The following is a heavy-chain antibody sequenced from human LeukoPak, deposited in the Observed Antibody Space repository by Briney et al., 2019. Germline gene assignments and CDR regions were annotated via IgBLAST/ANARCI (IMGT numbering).Heavy chain of an antibody. Sequence: GGSLRLSCAASGFTFSSYTMNWVRQAPGKGLEWVSSISSSSSYIYYADSVKGRFTISRDNAKNSLYLQMNSLRAEDTAVYYCARGRRRIAAPGATPPAPYFDFWGQGTLVTVSS. CDR1: GFTFSSYT. CDR3: ARGRRRIAAPGATPPAPYFDF. CDR2: ISSSSSYI. J-gene: IGHJ4*02. D-gene: IGHD6-13*01. V-gene: IGHV3-21*01.